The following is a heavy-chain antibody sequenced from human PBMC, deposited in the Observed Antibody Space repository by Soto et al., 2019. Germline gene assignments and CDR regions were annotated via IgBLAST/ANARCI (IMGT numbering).Heavy chain of an antibody. D-gene: IGHD6-13*01. J-gene: IGHJ2*01. CDR2: ISGNGGST. CDR3: AKEAVAAAGNFDL. CDR1: EFTFSSYA. V-gene: IGHV3-23*01. Sequence: EVQLLESGGGLVQPGGSLRLSCAASEFTFSSYAMSWVRQAAGKGLEWVSGISGNGGSTHYADSVKGRFTISRDNFKNTLYRQMNSLRAADTAIYYCAKEAVAAAGNFDLWGRGTLVSVSA.